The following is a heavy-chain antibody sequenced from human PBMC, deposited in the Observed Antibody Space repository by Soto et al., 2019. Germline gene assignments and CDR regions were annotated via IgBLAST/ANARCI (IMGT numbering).Heavy chain of an antibody. CDR3: ARDQHYLDC. Sequence: EVQLVESGGGVIQPGGSMRLSCAVSGFNVSDKYTYMSWVRQAPGKGLEWVSITYSDGSTDFADAVQGRFTISRDISKNTLYLQLNSLRAEDAAVYYCARDQHYLDCWGPGTLVTVSS. CDR2: TYSDGST. V-gene: IGHV3-53*01. CDR1: GFNVSDKYTY. J-gene: IGHJ4*01.